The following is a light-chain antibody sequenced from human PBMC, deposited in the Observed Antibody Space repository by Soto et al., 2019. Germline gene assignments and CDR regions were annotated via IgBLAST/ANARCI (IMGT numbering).Light chain of an antibody. Sequence: EIVLTQSPGTLSLSPGERATLSCRASQSVSSSYLAWYQQKPGQAPRLLIYGASSRATGIPDRFSGSGSGTDFTLTISRLEPEDFAVYYCQQYGSSPPMYTFGQGNTLEIK. V-gene: IGKV3-20*01. CDR1: QSVSSSY. CDR2: GAS. J-gene: IGKJ2*01. CDR3: QQYGSSPPMYT.